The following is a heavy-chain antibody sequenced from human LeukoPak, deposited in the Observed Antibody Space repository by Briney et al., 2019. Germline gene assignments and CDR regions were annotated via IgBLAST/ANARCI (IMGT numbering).Heavy chain of an antibody. Sequence: PGGSLRLSCAAPGSIVSTNYMSWVRQAPGKGPEWVSVIYGGGTTFYADSVKGRFTISRDNSKDTLYLQMNSLRAEDTALYYCARARSWPEHAFDIWGQGTMVTVSS. J-gene: IGHJ3*02. V-gene: IGHV3-53*01. CDR1: GSIVSTNY. CDR3: ARARSWPEHAFDI. CDR2: IYGGGTT. D-gene: IGHD5-24*01.